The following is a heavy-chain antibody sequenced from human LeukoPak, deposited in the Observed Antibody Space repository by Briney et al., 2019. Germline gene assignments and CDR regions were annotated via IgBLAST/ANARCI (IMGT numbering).Heavy chain of an antibody. D-gene: IGHD3-10*01. Sequence: ASVKVSCKASGYTFTSYYMHWVRQAPGQGREWMGIINPSGGSTSYAQKLQGRVTMTRDMSTSTVYMELSSLRSEDTAVYYCARGFRERSNYYYYYYMDVWGKGTTVTVSS. V-gene: IGHV1-46*01. CDR1: GYTFTSYY. J-gene: IGHJ6*03. CDR2: INPSGGST. CDR3: ARGFRERSNYYYYYYMDV.